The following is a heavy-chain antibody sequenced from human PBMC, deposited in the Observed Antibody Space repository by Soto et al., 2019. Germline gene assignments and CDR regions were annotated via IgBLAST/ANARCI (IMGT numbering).Heavy chain of an antibody. D-gene: IGHD3-3*01. CDR2: IYYSGRT. J-gene: IGHJ5*02. V-gene: IGHV4-59*01. CDR1: GGSISSYY. CDR3: ARVVVGDYDFWSGYYKPSWFDP. Sequence: SETLSLTCTVSGGSISSYYWSWIRQPPGKGLEWIGYIYYSGRTNYNPSLTSRVTISVDTSKNQFSLKLSSVTAADTAVYYCARVVVGDYDFWSGYYKPSWFDPWGQGTLVTVSS.